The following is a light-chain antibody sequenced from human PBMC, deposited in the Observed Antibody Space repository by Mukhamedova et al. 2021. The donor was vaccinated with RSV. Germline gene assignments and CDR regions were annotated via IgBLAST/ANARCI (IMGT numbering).Light chain of an antibody. CDR1: QSISSW. Sequence: SVGDRVTITCRASQSISSWLAWYQQKPRKAPKLLIYKASSLESGVPSRFSGSGSGTEFTLTISSLQPDDFATYYCQQYNSYSGYT. CDR3: QQYNSYSGYT. J-gene: IGKJ2*01. CDR2: KAS. V-gene: IGKV1-5*03.